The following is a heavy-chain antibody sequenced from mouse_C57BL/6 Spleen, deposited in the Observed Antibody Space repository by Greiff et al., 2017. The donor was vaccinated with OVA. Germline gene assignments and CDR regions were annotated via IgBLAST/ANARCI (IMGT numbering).Heavy chain of an antibody. CDR1: GFTFSDAW. J-gene: IGHJ3*01. CDR3: TRPGTWFAY. Sequence: EVMLVESGGGLVQPGGSMKLSCAASGFTFSDAWMDWVRQSPEKGLEWVAEIRNKANNHATYYAESVKGRFTISRDASKSSVYLQMNSVRAEDTGIYYCTRPGTWFAYWGQGTLVTVSA. CDR2: IRNKANNHAT. V-gene: IGHV6-6*01.